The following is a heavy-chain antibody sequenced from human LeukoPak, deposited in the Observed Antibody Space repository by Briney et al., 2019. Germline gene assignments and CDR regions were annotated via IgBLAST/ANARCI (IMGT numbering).Heavy chain of an antibody. J-gene: IGHJ4*02. D-gene: IGHD4-23*01. V-gene: IGHV3-30*04. CDR2: ISYDGSNK. CDR1: GFTFSSYA. Sequence: PGRSLRLSCAASGFTFSSYAMHWVRQAPGKGLEWVAVISYDGSNKYYADSVKGRFTISRDNSKNTLYLQVNSLRAEDTAVYYCARDDYGGNSVFDYWGQGTLVTVSS. CDR3: ARDDYGGNSVFDY.